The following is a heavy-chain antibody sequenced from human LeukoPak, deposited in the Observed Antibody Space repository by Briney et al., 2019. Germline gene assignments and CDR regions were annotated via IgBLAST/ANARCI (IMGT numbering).Heavy chain of an antibody. V-gene: IGHV1-2*06. CDR2: INPNSGGT. CDR3: ARRVGATDDFDY. CDR1: GYTFTGYY. D-gene: IGHD1-26*01. J-gene: IGHJ4*02. Sequence: ASVKVSCKASGYTFTGYYMRWVRQAPGQGLEWMGRINPNSGGTNYAQKFQGRVTMTRDTSISTAYMELSRLRSDDTAVYYCARRVGATDDFDYWGQGTLVTVSS.